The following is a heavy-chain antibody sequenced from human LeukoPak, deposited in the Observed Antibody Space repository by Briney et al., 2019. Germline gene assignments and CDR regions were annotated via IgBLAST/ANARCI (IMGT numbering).Heavy chain of an antibody. D-gene: IGHD1-14*01. CDR2: VNPSAFA. V-gene: IGHV4-34*01. CDR3: ARGPIDSDHDFDS. CDR1: GESLGDYE. J-gene: IGHJ4*02. Sequence: PSETLSLTCTVYGESLGDYEWSWIRQPPGGRLEWLGQVNPSAFATYNPSLKRLVTISRDTSKNQISLTVTSVIAADTGVYYCARGPIDSDHDFDSWGQGSLVTVSX.